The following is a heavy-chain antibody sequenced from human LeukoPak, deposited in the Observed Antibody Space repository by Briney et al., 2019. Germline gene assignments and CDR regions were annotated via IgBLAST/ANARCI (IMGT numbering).Heavy chain of an antibody. D-gene: IGHD1-26*01. CDR2: ISYDGSNK. V-gene: IGHV3-30*18. CDR1: GFTFSSYG. CDR3: AKGGHLDD. J-gene: IGHJ4*02. Sequence: GGSLRLSCAASGFTFSSYGMHWVRQAPGKGLEWVAVISYDGSNKYYADSVKGRFTISRDNSKNSLYLQMNSLRAEDTAVYYCAKGGHLDDWGQGALVTVSS.